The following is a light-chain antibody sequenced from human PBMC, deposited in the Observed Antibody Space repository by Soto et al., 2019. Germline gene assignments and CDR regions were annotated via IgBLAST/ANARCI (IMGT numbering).Light chain of an antibody. J-gene: IGKJ1*01. Sequence: EIVMTQSPATLSVSPGERATLSCRSSQSVSSNVAWYQQKPGQAPRLLLYGASTRATGIPARFSGSGSGTEFTLTISSLQSEDCAVYYCQHYNNWPPWTFGQGTKVEIK. CDR3: QHYNNWPPWT. CDR2: GAS. V-gene: IGKV3-15*01. CDR1: QSVSSN.